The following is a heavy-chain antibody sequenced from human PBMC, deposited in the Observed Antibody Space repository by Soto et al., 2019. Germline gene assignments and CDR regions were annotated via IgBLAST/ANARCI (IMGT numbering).Heavy chain of an antibody. J-gene: IGHJ4*02. CDR3: ARQFYPGIAAAGDSPGDY. Sequence: GGSLRLSCAASGFTFSSYGMHWVRQAPGKGLEWVAVIWYDGSNKYYADSVKGRFTISRDNSKNTLYLQMNSLRAEDTAVYYCARQFYPGIAAAGDSPGDYWGQGTLVTVSS. CDR2: IWYDGSNK. D-gene: IGHD6-13*01. CDR1: GFTFSSYG. V-gene: IGHV3-33*01.